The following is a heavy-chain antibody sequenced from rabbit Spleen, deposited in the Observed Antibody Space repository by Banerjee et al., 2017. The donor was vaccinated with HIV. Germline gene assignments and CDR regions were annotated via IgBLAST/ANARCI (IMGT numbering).Heavy chain of an antibody. D-gene: IGHD3-1*01. CDR2: AYAGSSGST. Sequence: QSLEESGGGLVKPGASLTLTCKASGFSFNSGYDMCWVRQAPGKGLEWVACAYAGSSGSTYSATWAKGRFNITKTSSTTVSLQMTSLTAADTASYFCARDSGPSFSTYGMDLWGQGTLVTVS. V-gene: IGHV1S40*01. CDR3: ARDSGPSFSTYGMDL. J-gene: IGHJ6*01. CDR1: GFSFNSGYD.